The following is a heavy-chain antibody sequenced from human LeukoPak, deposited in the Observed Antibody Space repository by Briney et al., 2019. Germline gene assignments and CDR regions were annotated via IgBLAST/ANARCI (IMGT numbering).Heavy chain of an antibody. CDR3: VRGFCRGDSCYSAEYFQH. V-gene: IGHV4-34*01. Sequence: KSSETLSLTCDVYGDSFSGYYWTWIRQTPEKGLEWIGEIIHNGSRSVNPSLESRVTISVDTSKNQFSLKLTSVTAADTSVYYCVRGFCRGDSCYSAEYFQHWGQGTLATVSS. CDR2: IIHNGSR. J-gene: IGHJ1*01. D-gene: IGHD2-15*01. CDR1: GDSFSGYY.